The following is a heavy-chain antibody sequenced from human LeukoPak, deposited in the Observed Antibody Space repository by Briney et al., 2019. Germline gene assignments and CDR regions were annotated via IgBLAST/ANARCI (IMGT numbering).Heavy chain of an antibody. J-gene: IGHJ4*02. D-gene: IGHD3-22*01. CDR3: ARDLVTMIPETAFDY. CDR1: GYTFTNYG. CDR2: ISTYNGNT. V-gene: IGHV1-18*01. Sequence: GASVKVSCKASGYTFTNYGLSWVRQAPGQGLEWMGWISTYNGNTNYAQKLQGRVTMTTDTSTSTAYMELRSLRSDDTAVYYCARDLVTMIPETAFDYWGQGTLVTVSS.